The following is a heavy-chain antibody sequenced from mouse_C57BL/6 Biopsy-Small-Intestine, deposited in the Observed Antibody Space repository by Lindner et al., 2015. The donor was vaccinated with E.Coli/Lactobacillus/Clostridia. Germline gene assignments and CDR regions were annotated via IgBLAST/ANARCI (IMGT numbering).Heavy chain of an antibody. CDR3: ATSWAHLTLES. J-gene: IGHJ4*01. CDR2: IIPILNIA. V-gene: IGHV1-74*01. CDR1: GDTFNSYT. Sequence: SVKVSCKASGDTFNSYTITWVRQAPGQGLEWMGRIIPILNIANNAQRFQGRVTITADKSTTTAYMELSSLRSEDTAVYYCATSWAHLTLESRGQGTLVTVSS.